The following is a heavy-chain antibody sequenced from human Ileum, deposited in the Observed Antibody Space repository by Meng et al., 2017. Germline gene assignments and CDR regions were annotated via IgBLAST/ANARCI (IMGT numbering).Heavy chain of an antibody. J-gene: IGHJ4*02. CDR1: GGSVSRAGYQ. D-gene: IGHD1-26*01. Sequence: QVQLQGSGPGLVMPSATLSLICTVSGGSVSRAGYQWGWIRQPPGKGLEWIGYASTNYNPSLKSRVTISLDTSRNQFSLSLSSVTAADTAVYYCARDHMGSLDYWGQGILVTVSS. CDR2: AST. V-gene: IGHV4-61*08. CDR3: ARDHMGSLDY.